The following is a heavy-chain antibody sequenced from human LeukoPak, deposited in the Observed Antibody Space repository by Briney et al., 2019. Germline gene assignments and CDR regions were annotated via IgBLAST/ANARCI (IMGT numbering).Heavy chain of an antibody. CDR2: TYYRSKWYN. CDR3: VRQMGHFDF. J-gene: IGHJ4*02. Sequence: SQTLSLTCAISGDSVSSNIAAWNWIRHSPSRGLEWLGRTYYRSKWYNDYAVSVKSRITINPDTSKNQFSLQLNSVTPEDTAVYYCVRQMGHFDFWGQGTLVTVSS. D-gene: IGHD2-8*01. V-gene: IGHV6-1*01. CDR1: GDSVSSNIAA.